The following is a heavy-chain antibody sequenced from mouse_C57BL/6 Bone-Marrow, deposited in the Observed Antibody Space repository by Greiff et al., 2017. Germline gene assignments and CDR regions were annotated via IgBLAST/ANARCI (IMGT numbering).Heavy chain of an antibody. CDR2: ISNGGGST. CDR1: GFTFSDYY. Sequence: EVKVEESGGGLVQPGGSLKLSCAASGFTFSDYYMYWVRQTPEKRLEWVAYISNGGGSTYYPDTVKGRFTISRDNAKNTLYLQMSRLKSEDTAMYYCARKGLSEAMDYWGQGTSVTVSS. CDR3: ARKGLSEAMDY. V-gene: IGHV5-12*01. J-gene: IGHJ4*01. D-gene: IGHD3-1*01.